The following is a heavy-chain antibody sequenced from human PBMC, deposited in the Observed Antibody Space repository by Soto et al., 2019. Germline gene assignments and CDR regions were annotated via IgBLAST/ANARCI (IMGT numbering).Heavy chain of an antibody. J-gene: IGHJ6*02. V-gene: IGHV1-69*13. CDR2: IIPIFGTA. Sequence: GASVKVSCKASGGTFSSYAISWVRQAPGQGLEWMGGIIPIFGTANYAQKFQGRVTITADESTSTAYMELSSLRSEDTAVYYCARVYYDINYGMDVWGQGTTVTVSS. CDR3: ARVYYDINYGMDV. CDR1: GGTFSSYA. D-gene: IGHD3-9*01.